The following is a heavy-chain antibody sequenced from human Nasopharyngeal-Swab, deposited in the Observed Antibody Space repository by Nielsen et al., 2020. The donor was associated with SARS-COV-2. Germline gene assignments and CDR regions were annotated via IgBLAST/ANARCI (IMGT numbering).Heavy chain of an antibody. D-gene: IGHD3-10*01. CDR2: INRRGST. CDR3: ARAVLVRGVMIIRFYYSYYMDV. CDR1: GWSFGGLY. J-gene: IGHJ6*03. V-gene: IGHV4-34*01. Sequence: SETLSLTFAVHGWSFGGLYWSWIRPPPGKGLAWIGDINRRGSTNTNPSLKSRVTISVDTSKNQFSLKLSSVTAADTAVYYCARAVLVRGVMIIRFYYSYYMDVWGKGTTVTVSS.